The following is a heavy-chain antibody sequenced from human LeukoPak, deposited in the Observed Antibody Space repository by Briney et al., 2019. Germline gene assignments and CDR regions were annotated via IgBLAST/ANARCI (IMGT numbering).Heavy chain of an antibody. CDR1: GGSFSGYY. V-gene: IGHV4-34*01. D-gene: IGHD4-17*01. J-gene: IGHJ4*02. Sequence: PSETLSLTCAVYGGSFSGYYWSWIRQPPGKGLEWIGEINHSGSTNYNPSLKSRVTISVDTSKNQFSLKLSSVTAADTAVYYCARISKSDYYYFDYWGQGTLVTVSS. CDR3: ARISKSDYYYFDY. CDR2: INHSGST.